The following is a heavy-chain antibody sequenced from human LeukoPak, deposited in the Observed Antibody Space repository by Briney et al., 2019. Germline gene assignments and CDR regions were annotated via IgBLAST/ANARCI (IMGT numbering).Heavy chain of an antibody. V-gene: IGHV3-30*18. CDR1: GFTFSSYW. CDR2: ISYDGSNK. D-gene: IGHD3-10*01. Sequence: GGSLRLSCAASGFTFSSYWMSWVRQAPGKGLEWVAVISYDGSNKYYADSVKGRFTISRDNSKNTLYLQMNSLRAEDTAVYYCAKDLDYGSGRPHYYYYYMDVWGKGTTVTVSS. J-gene: IGHJ6*03. CDR3: AKDLDYGSGRPHYYYYYMDV.